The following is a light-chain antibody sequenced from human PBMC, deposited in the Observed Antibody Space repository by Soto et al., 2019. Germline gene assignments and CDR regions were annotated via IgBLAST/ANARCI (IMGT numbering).Light chain of an antibody. CDR3: SSFAGTNSFV. CDR1: LSDLNGRDF. Sequence: QSALTQPPSASGSPGQSVTISCTGTLSDLNGRDFVSWYRQDPGKAPRLIIYEVTRRPSEVPDRIFASKSDTTASLTVSGLQAEDEADYYCSSFAGTNSFVFGTGTQLTVL. CDR2: EVT. V-gene: IGLV2-8*01. J-gene: IGLJ1*01.